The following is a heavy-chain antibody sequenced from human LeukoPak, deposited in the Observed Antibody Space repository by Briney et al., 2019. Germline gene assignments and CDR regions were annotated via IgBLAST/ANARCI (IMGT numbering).Heavy chain of an antibody. CDR2: ISGSGGST. CDR1: GFTFSSYA. J-gene: IGHJ4*02. D-gene: IGHD6-13*01. V-gene: IGHV3-23*01. CDR3: ATGYSSSWYVPPE. Sequence: PGGSLRLSCAASGFTFSSYAMSWVRQAPGKGLEWVSAISGSGGSTYYADSVKGRFTISRDNSKNTLYLQMNSLRAEDTAVYYCATGYSSSWYVPPEWGQGTLVTVSS.